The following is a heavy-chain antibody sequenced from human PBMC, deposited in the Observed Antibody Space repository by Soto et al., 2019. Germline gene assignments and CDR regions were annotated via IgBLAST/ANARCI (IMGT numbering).Heavy chain of an antibody. CDR1: GLSFSPSAVG. V-gene: IGHV2-5*01. CDR2: IFWNDDK. J-gene: IGHJ3*02. D-gene: IGHD1-1*01. CDR3: AHLPIFNEGHDAFDI. Sequence: SGPTLVNPTQTLTLTCTFSGLSFSPSAVGVGWIRQPPGKALEWLALIFWNDDKRYSPSLKSRLTITKDTSKNQVVLTMTNMDSVGTATEYGAHLPIFNEGHDAFDIWGQGTMVTVSS.